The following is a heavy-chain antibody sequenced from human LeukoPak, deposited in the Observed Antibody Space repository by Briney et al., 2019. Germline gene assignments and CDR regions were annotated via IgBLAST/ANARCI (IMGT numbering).Heavy chain of an antibody. V-gene: IGHV4-39*07. J-gene: IGHJ4*02. CDR1: GGSISSSSYY. CDR3: ASGTLGSYEFDY. Sequence: SETLSLTCTVSGGSISSSSYYWGWIRQPPGKGLEWIGSIYYSGSTYYNLSLKSRVTISVDTSKNQFSLKLSSVTAADTAVYYCASGTLGSYEFDYWGQGTLVTVSS. CDR2: IYYSGST. D-gene: IGHD1-26*01.